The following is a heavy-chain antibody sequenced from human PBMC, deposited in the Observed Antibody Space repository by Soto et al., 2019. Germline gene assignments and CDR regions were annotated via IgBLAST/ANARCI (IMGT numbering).Heavy chain of an antibody. J-gene: IGHJ4*02. CDR3: ARGGYYYDRYYFDY. Sequence: HPGGSLRLSCAASGFTFSSYGMHWVRQAPGKGLEWVAVIWYDGSNKYYAGSVKGRFTISRDNSKNTLYLQMNSLRAEDTAVYYCARGGYYYDRYYFDYWGQGTLVTVSS. CDR2: IWYDGSNK. V-gene: IGHV3-33*01. CDR1: GFTFSSYG. D-gene: IGHD3-22*01.